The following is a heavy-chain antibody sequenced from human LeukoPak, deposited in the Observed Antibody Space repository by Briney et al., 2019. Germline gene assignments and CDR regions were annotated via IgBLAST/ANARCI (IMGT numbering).Heavy chain of an antibody. J-gene: IGHJ6*02. CDR2: IKSKTDGGTT. D-gene: IGHD5-18*01. V-gene: IGHV3-15*01. CDR1: GFTFSNAW. CDR3: ARDGRRTAMNFGMDV. Sequence: GGSLRLSCAASGFTFSNAWMSWVRQAPGKGLEWVGRIKSKTDGGTTDYAAPVKGRFTISRDDSKNTLYLQMNSLKTEDTAVYYCARDGRRTAMNFGMDVWGQGTTVTVSS.